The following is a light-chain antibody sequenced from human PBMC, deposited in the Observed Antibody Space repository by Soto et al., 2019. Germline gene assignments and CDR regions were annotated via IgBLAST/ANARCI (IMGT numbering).Light chain of an antibody. CDR3: CAYGGGGTWV. CDR1: NSDVGSYDL. CDR2: EDT. V-gene: IGLV2-23*01. J-gene: IGLJ3*02. Sequence: QSALTQPASVSGSPGQSITIACTGSNSDVGSYDLVSWYQQHPDKAPKLMIYEDTNRPSGVSDRFSGSKTGNLASLIISGLQAEDEADYYCCAYGGGGTWVFGGGTKLTVL.